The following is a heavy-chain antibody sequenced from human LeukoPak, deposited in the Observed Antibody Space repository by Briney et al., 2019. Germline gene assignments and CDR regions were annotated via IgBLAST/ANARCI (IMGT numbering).Heavy chain of an antibody. V-gene: IGHV3-33*01. D-gene: IGHD6-13*01. CDR3: ARTASIAAAGMDYGMDV. J-gene: IGHJ6*02. CDR2: IWYDGSNK. Sequence: PGGSLRLSCAASGFTFSSYGMHWVRQAPGKGLEWVAVIWYDGSNKYYADSVKGRFTISRDNSKNTLYLQMNSLRAEDTAVYYCARTASIAAAGMDYGMDVWGQGTTVTVSS. CDR1: GFTFSSYG.